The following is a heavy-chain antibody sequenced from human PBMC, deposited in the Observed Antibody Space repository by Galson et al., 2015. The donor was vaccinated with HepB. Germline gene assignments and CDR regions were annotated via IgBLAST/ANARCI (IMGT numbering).Heavy chain of an antibody. Sequence: SVKVSCKASGYTFTGYYMHWVRQAPGQGLEWMGWINPNSGGTNYAQKFQGRVTMTRDTSISTAYMELSRLRSDDTAVYYCARDQGVIPEQWLGSSLLYYYGMDVWGQGTTVTVSS. CDR3: ARDQGVIPEQWLGSSLLYYYGMDV. CDR1: GYTFTGYY. V-gene: IGHV1-2*02. J-gene: IGHJ6*02. CDR2: INPNSGGT. D-gene: IGHD6-19*01.